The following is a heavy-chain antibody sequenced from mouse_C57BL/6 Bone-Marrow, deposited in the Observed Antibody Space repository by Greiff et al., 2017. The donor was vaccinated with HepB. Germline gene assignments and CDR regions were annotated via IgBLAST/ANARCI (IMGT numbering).Heavy chain of an antibody. CDR2: IRNKANNHAT. D-gene: IGHD2-3*01. V-gene: IGHV6-6*01. J-gene: IGHJ2*01. CDR3: TRRDGYYDFDY. Sequence: EVQLVESGGGLVQPGGSMKLSCAASGFTFSDAWMDWVRQSPEKGLEWVAEIRNKANNHATYYAESVKGRFTISRDDSKSSVYLQMNSLRAEDTGIYYCTRRDGYYDFDYWGQGTTLTVSS. CDR1: GFTFSDAW.